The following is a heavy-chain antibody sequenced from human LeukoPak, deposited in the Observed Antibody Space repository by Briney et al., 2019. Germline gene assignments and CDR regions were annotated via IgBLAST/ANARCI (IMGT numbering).Heavy chain of an antibody. CDR3: ARQNGGTWNYYYYMDV. CDR2: INHSGST. D-gene: IGHD1-1*01. Sequence: PSETLSLTCAVYGVSFSGYYWSWIRQPPGKGLEWIGEINHSGSTNYNPSLKSRVTISVDTSKNQFSLKLSSVTAADTAVYYCARQNGGTWNYYYYMDVWGKGTTVTVSS. CDR1: GVSFSGYY. J-gene: IGHJ6*03. V-gene: IGHV4-34*01.